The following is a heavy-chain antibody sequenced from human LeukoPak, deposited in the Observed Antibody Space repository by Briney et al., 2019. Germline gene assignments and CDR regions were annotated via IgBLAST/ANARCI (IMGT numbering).Heavy chain of an antibody. J-gene: IGHJ6*03. V-gene: IGHV4-30-4*08. CDR1: GFSLNTPGMR. CDR3: AREDYYYYMHV. CDR2: IYYSGST. Sequence: ESGPTLVNPTQTLTLTCTFSGFSLNTPGMRVSWIRQPPGKALEWIGYIYYSGSTYYNPSLKSRVTISVDTSKNQFSLKLSSVTAADTAVYYCAREDYYYYMHVWGKGTTVTVSS.